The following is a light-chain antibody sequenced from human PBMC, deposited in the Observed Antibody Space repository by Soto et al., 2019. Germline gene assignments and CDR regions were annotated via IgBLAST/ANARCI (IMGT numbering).Light chain of an antibody. CDR3: QQYGSSPRT. J-gene: IGKJ1*01. Sequence: IVMTQSPGTLSLSPWERATLSCRASQTVRSSSLAWYQQKPGQAPRLLIFGASTRAAGCPDRVSGSGSGTDFTLTSSRLEPEDFAVYYCQQYGSSPRTFGQGTKVDIK. CDR1: QTVRSSS. CDR2: GAS. V-gene: IGKV3-20*01.